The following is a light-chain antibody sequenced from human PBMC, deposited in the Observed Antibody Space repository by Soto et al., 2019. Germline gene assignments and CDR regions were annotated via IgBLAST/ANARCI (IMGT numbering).Light chain of an antibody. V-gene: IGLV2-14*03. CDR1: SSDVGGYNY. CDR2: DVS. J-gene: IGLJ1*01. CDR3: SSYTSSSTLV. Sequence: QSALTQPASASGSPGQSITISCTGTSSDVGGYNYVSWYQQHPGKAPKLMIYDVSNRPSGVSNRFSGSKSGNTASLSISGLQAEHEADYYCSSYTSSSTLVFGTGTKLTVL.